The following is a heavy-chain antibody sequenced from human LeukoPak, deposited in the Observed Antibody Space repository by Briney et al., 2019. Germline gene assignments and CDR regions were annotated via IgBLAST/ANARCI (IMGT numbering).Heavy chain of an antibody. V-gene: IGHV3-7*01. Sequence: GGSLRLSCAASGFTFSNSWMTWVRQAPEKGLESVASIKPDGTEKYYVDFVKGRFTISRDNAKNSLYLQMNSLRAEDTALYYCARDPAWGAFDIWGQGTMATVSS. D-gene: IGHD7-27*01. CDR3: ARDPAWGAFDI. CDR2: IKPDGTEK. J-gene: IGHJ3*02. CDR1: GFTFSNSW.